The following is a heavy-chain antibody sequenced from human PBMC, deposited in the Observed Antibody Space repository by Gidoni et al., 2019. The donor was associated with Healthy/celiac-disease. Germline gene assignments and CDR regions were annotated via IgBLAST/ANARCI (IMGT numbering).Heavy chain of an antibody. CDR1: GGSFSGYY. J-gene: IGHJ5*02. Sequence: QVQLQQWGAGRLKPSETLSLPCAVYGGSFSGYYWSWIRQPPGKGLEGIGEINHSGSTNYNPSLKSRVTISVDTSKNQFSLKLSSVTAADTAVYYCARGLGYSSSWYRRETWFDPWGQGTLVTVSS. CDR3: ARGLGYSSSWYRRETWFDP. D-gene: IGHD6-13*01. CDR2: INHSGST. V-gene: IGHV4-34*01.